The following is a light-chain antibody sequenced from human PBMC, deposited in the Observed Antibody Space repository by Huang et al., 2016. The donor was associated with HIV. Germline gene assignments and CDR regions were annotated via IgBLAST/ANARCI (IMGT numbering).Light chain of an antibody. Sequence: IRMTQSPSSLSASTGDRVTITCRANQDINNFLAWYQQRPGSVPKLLIDAASTLQSGVPSRFSGNGSGTDFTLTIGCLHSEDVATYYCQQYDIHPLTFGPGTRVDIK. V-gene: IGKV1-8*01. J-gene: IGKJ3*01. CDR3: QQYDIHPLT. CDR2: AAS. CDR1: QDINNF.